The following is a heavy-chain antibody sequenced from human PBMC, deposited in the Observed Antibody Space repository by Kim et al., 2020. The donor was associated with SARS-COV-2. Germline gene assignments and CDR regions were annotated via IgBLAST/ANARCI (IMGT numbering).Heavy chain of an antibody. J-gene: IGHJ4*02. Sequence: YTPALKSRVTISVDTSKNQFSRKRSSVTAADTAVYYCAREEYQLLLDYWGQGTPVTVSS. V-gene: IGHV4-30-2*05. D-gene: IGHD2-2*01. CDR3: AREEYQLLLDY.